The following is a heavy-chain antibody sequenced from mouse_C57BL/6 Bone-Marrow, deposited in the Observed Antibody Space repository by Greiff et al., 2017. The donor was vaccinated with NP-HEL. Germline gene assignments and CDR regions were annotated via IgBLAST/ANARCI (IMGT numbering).Heavy chain of an antibody. V-gene: IGHV1-42*01. CDR1: GYSFTGYY. Sequence: VQLQQSGPELVKPGASVKISCKASGYSFTGYYMNWVKQSPEKSLEWIGEINPSTGGTTYNQKLKAKATLTVDKTTSTAYMQLKSLTAEDSAVYYCARGRVTTVVPMRYWGQGTSVTVSS. D-gene: IGHD1-1*01. CDR3: ARGRVTTVVPMRY. CDR2: INPSTGGT. J-gene: IGHJ4*01.